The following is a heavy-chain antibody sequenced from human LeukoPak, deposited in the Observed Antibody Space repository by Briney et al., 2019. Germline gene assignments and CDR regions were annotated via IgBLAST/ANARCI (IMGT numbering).Heavy chain of an antibody. CDR3: AKTLDTVVRAHFDY. Sequence: SETLSLTCTVSGGSISISNYYWGWIRQPPGKGLDWIGSIFYSGSTYYSPSLKSRVTISVDTSKNQFSLKLISVTAADTAVYYCAKTLDTVVRAHFDYWGQGTLVTVSS. CDR1: GGSISISNYY. CDR2: IFYSGST. D-gene: IGHD4-23*01. V-gene: IGHV4-39*01. J-gene: IGHJ4*02.